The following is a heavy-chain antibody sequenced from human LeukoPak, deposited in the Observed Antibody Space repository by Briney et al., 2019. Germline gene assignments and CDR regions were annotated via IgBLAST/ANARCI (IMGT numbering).Heavy chain of an antibody. CDR3: ARGLPYSSSYQH. CDR2: MNPNSGNT. CDR1: GYTFTSYG. V-gene: IGHV1-8*03. J-gene: IGHJ1*01. D-gene: IGHD6-6*01. Sequence: ASVKVSCKASGYTFTSYGISWVRQAPGQGLEWMGWMNPNSGNTGYAQKFQGRVTITRNTSISTAYMELSSLRSEDTAVYYCARGLPYSSSYQHWGQGTLVTVSS.